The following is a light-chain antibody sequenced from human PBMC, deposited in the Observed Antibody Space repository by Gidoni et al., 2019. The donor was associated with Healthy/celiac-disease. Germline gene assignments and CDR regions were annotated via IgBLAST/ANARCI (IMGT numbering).Light chain of an antibody. J-gene: IGLJ2*01. CDR1: KLGDKY. Sequence: SYALPHPPSASVSPGQTASITCSGDKLGDKYSCWYQQKPGQSPVLVIYQDSKRPSGIPERFSGSNSGNTATLTISGTQAMDEADYYCQAWDSSTAVFGGGTKLTVL. CDR3: QAWDSSTAV. CDR2: QDS. V-gene: IGLV3-1*01.